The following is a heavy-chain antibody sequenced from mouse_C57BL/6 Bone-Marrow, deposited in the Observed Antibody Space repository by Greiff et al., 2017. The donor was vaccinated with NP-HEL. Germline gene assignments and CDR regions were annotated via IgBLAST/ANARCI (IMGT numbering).Heavy chain of an antibody. J-gene: IGHJ1*03. CDR2: IHPNSGST. V-gene: IGHV1-64*01. D-gene: IGHD2-3*01. CDR1: GYTFTSYW. CDR3: ARGWLPWYFDV. Sequence: QVQLKQPGAELVKPGASVKLSCKASGYTFTSYWMHWVKQRPGQGLEWIGMIHPNSGSTNYNEKFKSKATLTVDKSSSTAYMQLSSLTSEDSAVYNCARGWLPWYFDVWGTGTTVTVSS.